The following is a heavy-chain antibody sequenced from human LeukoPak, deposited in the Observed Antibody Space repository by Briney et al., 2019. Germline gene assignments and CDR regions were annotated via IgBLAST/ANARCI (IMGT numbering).Heavy chain of an antibody. D-gene: IGHD2-2*01. V-gene: IGHV3-23*01. J-gene: IGHJ4*02. CDR2: ISDSGGST. CDR3: AQTGPTGGFCSSTSCYGVDY. CDR1: GFTFSSYA. Sequence: GGSLRLSCAASGFTFSSYAMSWVRQAPGKGPEWVSSISDSGGSTYYADSVRGRFTISRDNSKNTLYLQIDTLRAEDTAVYYCAQTGPTGGFCSSTSCYGVDYWGQGTLVTVSS.